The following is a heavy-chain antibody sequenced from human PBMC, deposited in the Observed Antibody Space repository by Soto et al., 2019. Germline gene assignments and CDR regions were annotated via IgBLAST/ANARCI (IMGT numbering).Heavy chain of an antibody. CDR3: ARLGPTTVPTSYFTGNYNGMDV. CDR2: IYYSGST. J-gene: IGHJ6*02. V-gene: IGHV4-30-4*01. CDR1: GGSISSGDYY. D-gene: IGHD4-17*01. Sequence: TLSLTCTVSGGSISSGDYYWSWIRQPPGKGLEWIGYIYYSGSTYYNPSRRSRLTISVDTSKNQFSLKLSSVTAADTAVYCCARLGPTTVPTSYFTGNYNGMDVWGQGTTVTVSS.